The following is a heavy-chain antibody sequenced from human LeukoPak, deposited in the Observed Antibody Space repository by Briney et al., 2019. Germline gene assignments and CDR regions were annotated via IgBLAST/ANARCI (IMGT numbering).Heavy chain of an antibody. V-gene: IGHV3-21*01. Sequence: GGSLRLSCAASGFTFSSYSMNWVRQAPGKGLEWVSSISSSSSYIYYADSVKGRFTISRDNAKNSLYLQMNSLRAEDTAVYYCARDGGGHYSSGPPGYWGQGTLVTVSS. CDR1: GFTFSSYS. CDR2: ISSSSSYI. J-gene: IGHJ4*02. CDR3: ARDGGGHYSSGPPGY. D-gene: IGHD6-19*01.